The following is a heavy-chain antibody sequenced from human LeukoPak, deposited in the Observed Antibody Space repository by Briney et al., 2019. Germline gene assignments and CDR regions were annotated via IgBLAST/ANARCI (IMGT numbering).Heavy chain of an antibody. V-gene: IGHV3-7*01. CDR2: IKEDGTGK. CDR1: GFNFINYW. D-gene: IGHD1-26*01. J-gene: IGHJ4*02. Sequence: GGSLTLSCRTSGFNFINYWMSWVRQGPGTGLEWVAHIKEDGTGKYYADSAKGRFTIARDDATNSLYLQMNSLRAEDTALYYCVRAGWELDYWGQGTPVTVSS. CDR3: VRAGWELDY.